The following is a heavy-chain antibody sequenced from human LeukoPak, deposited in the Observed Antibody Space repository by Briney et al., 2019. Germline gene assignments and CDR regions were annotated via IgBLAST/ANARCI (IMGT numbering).Heavy chain of an antibody. CDR3: ANVHTEYYYGSGSYYRGPGH. CDR2: ISYDGSNK. D-gene: IGHD3-10*01. J-gene: IGHJ4*02. CDR1: GFTFSSYG. V-gene: IGHV3-30*18. Sequence: PGRSLRLSCAASGFTFSSYGMHWVRQAPGKGLEWVAVISYDGSNKYYADSVKGRFTISRDNSKNTLYLQMNSLRAEDTAVYYCANVHTEYYYGSGSYYRGPGHWGQGTLVTVSS.